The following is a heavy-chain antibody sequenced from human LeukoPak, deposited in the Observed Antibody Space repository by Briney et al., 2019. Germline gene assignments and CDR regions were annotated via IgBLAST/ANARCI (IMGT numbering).Heavy chain of an antibody. V-gene: IGHV4-34*01. Sequence: PSETLSLTRAVYGGSFSGYYWSWIRQPPGKGLEWIGEINHSGSTNYNPSLKSRVTISVDTSKNQFSLKLSSVTAADTAVYYCARGLPRDGAVPNNRNWFDPWGQGTLVTVSS. CDR2: INHSGST. CDR1: GGSFSGYY. CDR3: ARGLPRDGAVPNNRNWFDP. D-gene: IGHD1/OR15-1a*01. J-gene: IGHJ5*02.